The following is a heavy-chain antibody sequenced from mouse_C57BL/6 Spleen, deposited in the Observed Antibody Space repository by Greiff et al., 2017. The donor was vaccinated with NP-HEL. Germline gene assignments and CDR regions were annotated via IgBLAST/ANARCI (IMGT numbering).Heavy chain of an antibody. J-gene: IGHJ4*01. V-gene: IGHV2-2*01. CDR3: ARNPAHYYGSRDYAMDY. D-gene: IGHD1-1*01. CDR1: GFSLTSYG. CDR2: IWSGGST. Sequence: QVHVKQSGPGLVQPSQSLSITCTVSGFSLTSYGVHWVRQSPGKGLEWLGVIWSGGSTDYNAAFISRLSISKDNSKSQVFFKMNSLQADDTAIYYCARNPAHYYGSRDYAMDYWGQGTSVTVSS.